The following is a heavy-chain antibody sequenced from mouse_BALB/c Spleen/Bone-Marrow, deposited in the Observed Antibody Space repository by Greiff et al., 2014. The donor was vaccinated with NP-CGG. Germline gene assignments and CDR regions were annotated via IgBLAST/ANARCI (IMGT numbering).Heavy chain of an antibody. J-gene: IGHJ2*01. CDR1: GFSLSRYS. V-gene: IGHV2-6-4*01. CDR2: IWGGGST. Sequence: VKLEESGPGLVAPSQSLSITCTVSGFSLSRYSVHWVRQSPGKGLEWLGMIWGGGSTDYNSALKSRLSISKDNSKSQVFLKMNMRQTGAPAMYYCARLDGNYGYYFNYWGQGTTLTVSS. CDR3: ARLDGNYGYYFNY. D-gene: IGHD2-1*01.